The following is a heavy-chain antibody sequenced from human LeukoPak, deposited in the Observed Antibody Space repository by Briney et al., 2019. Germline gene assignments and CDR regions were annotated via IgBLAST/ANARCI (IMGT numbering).Heavy chain of an antibody. J-gene: IGHJ4*02. D-gene: IGHD3-22*01. Sequence: GGSLRLSCAASGFTFSSYAMHWVRQAPGKGLEWVAVISYDGSNKYYADSVKGRFTISRDNSKNTLYLQMNSLRAEDTAVYYCASLRYYYDSSHFDYWGQGTLVTVSS. CDR1: GFTFSSYA. V-gene: IGHV3-30*04. CDR3: ASLRYYYDSSHFDY. CDR2: ISYDGSNK.